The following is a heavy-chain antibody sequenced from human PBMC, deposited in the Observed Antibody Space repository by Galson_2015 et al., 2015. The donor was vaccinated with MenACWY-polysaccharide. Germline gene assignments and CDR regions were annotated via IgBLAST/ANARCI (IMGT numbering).Heavy chain of an antibody. CDR1: GFTFSNFW. J-gene: IGHJ4*02. D-gene: IGHD3-10*01. CDR2: IKQDGSEK. V-gene: IGHV3-7*01. Sequence: SLRLSCAASGFTFSNFWMGWVRQAPGKELEWVASIKQDGSEKYLVDSVKGRFTISRDNAENSLFPQMNSLRAEDTAVYYCARERWVRGVFFDQWGQGTLVTVSS. CDR3: ARERWVRGVFFDQ.